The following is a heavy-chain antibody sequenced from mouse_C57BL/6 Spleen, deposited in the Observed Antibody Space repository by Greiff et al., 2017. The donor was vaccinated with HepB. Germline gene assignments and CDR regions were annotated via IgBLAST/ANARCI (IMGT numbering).Heavy chain of an antibody. J-gene: IGHJ2*01. V-gene: IGHV5-4*01. CDR3: AREGGGFDY. CDR2: ISDGGSYT. Sequence: EVQLQESGGGLVKPGGSLKLSCAASGFTFSSYAMSWVRQTPEKRLEWVATISDGGSYTYYPDNVKGRFTISRDNAKNNLYLQMSHLKSEDTAMYYCAREGGGFDYWGQGTTLTVSS. CDR1: GFTFSSYA.